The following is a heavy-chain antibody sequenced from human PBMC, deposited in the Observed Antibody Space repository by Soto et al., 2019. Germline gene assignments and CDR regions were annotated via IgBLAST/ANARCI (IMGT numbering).Heavy chain of an antibody. CDR1: GGTFSSYA. CDR3: ARRRGRYYGGDCYFDY. CDR2: IIPIFGTA. V-gene: IGHV1-69*13. D-gene: IGHD2-21*02. J-gene: IGHJ4*02. Sequence: ASVKVSCKASGGTFSSYAISWVRQAPGQGLEWMGGIIPIFGTANYAQKFQGRVTITADESTSTAYMELSSLRSEDTAVYYCARRRGRYYGGDCYFDYWGQGTLVTVS.